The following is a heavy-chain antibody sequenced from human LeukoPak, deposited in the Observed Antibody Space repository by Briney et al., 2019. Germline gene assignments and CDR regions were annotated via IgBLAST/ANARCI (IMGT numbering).Heavy chain of an antibody. Sequence: ASVKVSCKASGYTFTSYDINWVRQATGQGRERMGWMNPNSGNTGYAQKFQGRVTMTRNTSISTAYMELSSLRSEDTAVYYCARGGGFLEWLFRFDPWGQGTLVTVSS. D-gene: IGHD3-3*01. J-gene: IGHJ5*02. CDR2: MNPNSGNT. CDR1: GYTFTSYD. V-gene: IGHV1-8*01. CDR3: ARGGGFLEWLFRFDP.